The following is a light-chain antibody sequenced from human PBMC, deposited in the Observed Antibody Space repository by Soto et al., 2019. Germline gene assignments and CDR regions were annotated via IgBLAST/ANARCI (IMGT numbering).Light chain of an antibody. Sequence: DIQLTQSPSSVSASEGDRVTITCRASQNIHNWLAWFQQKPGKAPKLLVYAASNLENGVPSRFSGSGSGTEYTLTISSLQPEDFATYYCEQVNSFPITYGQGTRLEI. CDR2: AAS. J-gene: IGKJ5*01. V-gene: IGKV1-12*01. CDR1: QNIHNW. CDR3: EQVNSFPIT.